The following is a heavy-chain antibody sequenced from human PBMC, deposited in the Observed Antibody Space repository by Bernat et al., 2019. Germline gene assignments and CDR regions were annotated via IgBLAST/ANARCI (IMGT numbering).Heavy chain of an antibody. D-gene: IGHD6-19*01. V-gene: IGHV3-23*04. CDR1: GFTFSSYA. Sequence: VQLVESGGGVVQPGRSLRLSCAASGFTFSSYAIHWVRQAPGKGLEWVSAMSGSGGSTYYADSVKGWFTISRDNSKNTLYLQMNSLRAEDTAVYYCARGAVAGRFVDYWGQGTLVTVSS. CDR2: MSGSGGST. J-gene: IGHJ4*02. CDR3: ARGAVAGRFVDY.